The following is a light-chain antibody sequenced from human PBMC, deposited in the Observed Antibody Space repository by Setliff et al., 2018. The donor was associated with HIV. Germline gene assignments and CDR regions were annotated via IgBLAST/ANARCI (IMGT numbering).Light chain of an antibody. CDR2: RNK. CDR1: SSNIGSNH. Sequence: QSVLTQPHAASGAPGQRGTISCSGSSSNIGSNHVSLFQQLPGTAPKLLIYRNKQRPAVVPDRFSGSKSGTAASLAISGLRSEDEAEYYWAAWDDSMSGFSVFGTGTKVTVL. V-gene: IGLV1-47*01. J-gene: IGLJ1*01. CDR3: AAWDDSMSGFSV.